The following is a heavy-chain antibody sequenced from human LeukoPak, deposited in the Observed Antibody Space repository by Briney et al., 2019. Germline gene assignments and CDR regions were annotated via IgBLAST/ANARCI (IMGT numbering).Heavy chain of an antibody. CDR2: IYYSGST. D-gene: IGHD6-19*01. J-gene: IGHJ2*01. CDR1: GGSTSSYY. CDR3: ARDSPSSGSHGTYWYFDL. V-gene: IGHV4-59*01. Sequence: SPSESLSLTCTVSGGSTSSYYWSWIRQPPGKGLEWIGYIYYSGSTNYNPSLKSRVTISVDTSKNQFSLKLSSVTAADTAVYYCARDSPSSGSHGTYWYFDLWGRGTLVTVSS.